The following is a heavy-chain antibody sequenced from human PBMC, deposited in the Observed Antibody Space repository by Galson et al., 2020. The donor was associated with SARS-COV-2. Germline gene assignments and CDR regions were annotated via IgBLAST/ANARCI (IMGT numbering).Heavy chain of an antibody. J-gene: IGHJ4*02. CDR1: GFTFSSYA. V-gene: IGHV3-30*04. D-gene: IGHD3-10*01. CDR3: ADSVLLWFGELAN. CDR2: ISYDGSNK. Sequence: GGSLRLSCAASGFTFSSYAMHWVRQAPGKGLEWVAVISYDGSNKYYADSVKGRFTISRDNSKNTLYLQMNSLRAEDTAVYYCADSVLLWFGELANWGQGTLVTVYS.